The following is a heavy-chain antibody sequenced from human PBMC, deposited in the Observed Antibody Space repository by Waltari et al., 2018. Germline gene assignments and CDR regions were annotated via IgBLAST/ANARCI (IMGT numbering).Heavy chain of an antibody. CDR3: QRGDY. Sequence: EVQLVESGVGLVQPGGSLRLSCAASGFTFSIFWMSWARQASGKGLEWVANINQDGSGEYYVDSVKGRFTISRDNARNSLYLQMNSLRAEDTAVYYCQRGDYWGQGTLVTVSS. V-gene: IGHV3-7*04. CDR1: GFTFSIFW. CDR2: INQDGSGE. J-gene: IGHJ4*02.